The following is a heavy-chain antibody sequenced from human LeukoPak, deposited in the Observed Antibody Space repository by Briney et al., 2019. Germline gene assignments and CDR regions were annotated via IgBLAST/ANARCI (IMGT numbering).Heavy chain of an antibody. CDR3: ARHVIYSGVYSYWFDP. D-gene: IGHD5-12*01. J-gene: IGHJ5*02. V-gene: IGHV4-34*01. CDR1: GGSFSGYY. CDR2: INHSGST. Sequence: SETLSLTCAVYGGSFSGYYWSWIRQPPGKGLEWNGEINHSGSTNYNPSLKSRVAISLDTSKNQFSLRLTSVTAADTAVYYCARHVIYSGVYSYWFDPWGLGTLVTVSS.